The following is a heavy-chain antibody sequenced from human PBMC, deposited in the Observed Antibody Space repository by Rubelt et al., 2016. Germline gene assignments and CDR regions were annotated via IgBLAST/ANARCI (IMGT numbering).Heavy chain of an antibody. J-gene: IGHJ1*01. CDR3: ASSAFDWLSYLQH. D-gene: IGHD3-9*01. Sequence: WMGWINPNSGGTNYAQKFQGRVTMTRDTSISTAYMELSRLRSDDTAVYYCASSAFDWLSYLQHWGQGTLVTVSS. CDR2: INPNSGGT. V-gene: IGHV1-2*02.